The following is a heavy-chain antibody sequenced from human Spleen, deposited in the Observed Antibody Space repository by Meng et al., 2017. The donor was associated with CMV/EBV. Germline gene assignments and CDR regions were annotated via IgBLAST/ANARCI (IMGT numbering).Heavy chain of an antibody. V-gene: IGHV3-7*01. J-gene: IGHJ3*02. CDR2: IKQDGSEK. CDR3: ARAGVLAYDPWNAFDI. Sequence: GESLKISCAASGFTFSGYWMNWVRQAPGKGLEWVANIKQDGSEKFYVDSVKGRFTISRDNAKNSLYLQLNSLRVEDTAVYYCARAGVLAYDPWNAFDIWGQGTMVTVSS. D-gene: IGHD3-22*01. CDR1: GFTFSGYW.